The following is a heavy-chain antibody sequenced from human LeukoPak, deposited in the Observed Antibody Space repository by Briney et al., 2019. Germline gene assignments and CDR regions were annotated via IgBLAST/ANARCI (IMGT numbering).Heavy chain of an antibody. CDR1: GGTFSSYA. CDR3: ARPQEGADAFDI. V-gene: IGHV1-69*04. Sequence: SVKVSCKASGGTFSSYAISWVRQAPGQGLEWMGRIIPILGIANYAQKFQGRVTVTADKSTSTAYMELSGLRSEDTAVYYCARPQEGADAFDIWGQGTMVTVSS. J-gene: IGHJ3*02. CDR2: IIPILGIA.